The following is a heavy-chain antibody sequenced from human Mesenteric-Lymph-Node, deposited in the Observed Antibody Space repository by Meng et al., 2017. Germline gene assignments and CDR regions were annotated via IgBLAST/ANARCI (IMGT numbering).Heavy chain of an antibody. CDR2: VSYDRARE. D-gene: IGHD4-17*01. Sequence: VQLVEFGGGVVQPGRSLRLSCAASGFTFNSYAMHWFRQAPGKGLEWVALVSYDRAREFYADSVKGRFTISRDNSKNTVNLQMNSLRPEDTAVYYCARNDAATTMTLDYWGEGTLVTVSS. V-gene: IGHV3-30*01. J-gene: IGHJ4*02. CDR3: ARNDAATTMTLDY. CDR1: GFTFNSYA.